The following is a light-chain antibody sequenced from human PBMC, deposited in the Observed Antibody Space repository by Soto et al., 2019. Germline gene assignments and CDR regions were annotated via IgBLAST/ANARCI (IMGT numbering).Light chain of an antibody. J-gene: IGKJ5*01. CDR2: GAS. V-gene: IGKV3-15*01. CDR1: QSVSSSY. CDR3: QQYNNWPLT. Sequence: EIVITQTPATLSVSPGERATLSCRASQSVSSSYLAWYQQKPGQAPRLLIYGASTRATGIPARFSGSGSGTEFTLTISSLQSEDFAVYYCQQYNNWPLTFGQGTRLEIK.